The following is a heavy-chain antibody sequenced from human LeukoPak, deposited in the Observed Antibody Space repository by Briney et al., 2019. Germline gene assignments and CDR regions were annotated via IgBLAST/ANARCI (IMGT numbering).Heavy chain of an antibody. J-gene: IGHJ4*02. D-gene: IGHD6-19*01. V-gene: IGHV3-7*03. Sequence: GGSLRLSCAASEFTFSHHYMNWMRQAPGKGLEWVANIKQDGSEKYYVDSVKGRFTISRDNAKNSLYLQMNSLRAEDTAVYYCARDQGVAVAGTYFDYWGQGTLVTVSS. CDR1: EFTFSHHY. CDR3: ARDQGVAVAGTYFDY. CDR2: IKQDGSEK.